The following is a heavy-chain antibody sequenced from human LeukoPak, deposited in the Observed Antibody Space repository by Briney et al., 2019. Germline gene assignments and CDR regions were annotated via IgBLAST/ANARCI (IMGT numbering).Heavy chain of an antibody. CDR1: GFTFSDYY. CDR3: ASDYYGSGSYSQPFDY. CDR2: ISSSGDTI. J-gene: IGHJ4*02. Sequence: GGSLRLSCAASGFTFSDYYMSWIRQAPGKGLEGVSYISSSGDTIYYADSVKGRFTVSRDNAKNSLYLQMNSLRAEDTAVYYCASDYYGSGSYSQPFDYWGQGTLVTVSS. D-gene: IGHD3-10*01. V-gene: IGHV3-11*04.